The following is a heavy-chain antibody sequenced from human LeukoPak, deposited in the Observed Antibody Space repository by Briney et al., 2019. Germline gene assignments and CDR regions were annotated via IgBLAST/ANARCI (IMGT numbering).Heavy chain of an antibody. CDR3: ARHSEQLVLLDY. D-gene: IGHD6-6*01. J-gene: IGHJ4*02. Sequence: SQTLSLTCTVSGGSISSGSYYWSWIRQPAGKGLEWIGRIYTSGSTNYNPSLKSRVTISVDTSKNQFSLKLSSVTAADTAVYYCARHSEQLVLLDYWGQGTLVTVSS. V-gene: IGHV4-61*02. CDR1: GGSISSGSYY. CDR2: IYTSGST.